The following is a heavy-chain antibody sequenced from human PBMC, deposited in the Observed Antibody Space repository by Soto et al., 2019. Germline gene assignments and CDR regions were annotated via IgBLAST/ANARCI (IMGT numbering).Heavy chain of an antibody. CDR1: GFTFGDYA. CDR3: TRAQYYDFWSGYYPDY. Sequence: EVQLVESGGGLVKPGRSLRLSCTASGFTFGDYAMSWFRQAPGKGLEWVGFIRSKAYGGTTEYAASVKGRFTISRDDSKSIAYLQMNSLKTEDTAVYYCTRAQYYDFWSGYYPDYWGQGTLVTVSS. CDR2: IRSKAYGGTT. V-gene: IGHV3-49*05. D-gene: IGHD3-3*01. J-gene: IGHJ4*02.